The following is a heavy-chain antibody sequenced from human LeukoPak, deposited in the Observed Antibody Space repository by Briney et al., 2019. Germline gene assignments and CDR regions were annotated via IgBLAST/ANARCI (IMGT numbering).Heavy chain of an antibody. J-gene: IGHJ4*02. CDR1: GFTVSSNY. V-gene: IGHV3-53*01. Sequence: GGSLRLSCAASGFTVSSNYMSWVRQAPGKGLEWVSVIYSGGSTYYADSVKGRFTISTDTSKKTLYLQMNSLRVEDTAVYYCIKVGRSGEYWGPPSWGQGALVTVSS. CDR3: IKVGRSGEYWGPPS. CDR2: IYSGGST. D-gene: IGHD2-8*02.